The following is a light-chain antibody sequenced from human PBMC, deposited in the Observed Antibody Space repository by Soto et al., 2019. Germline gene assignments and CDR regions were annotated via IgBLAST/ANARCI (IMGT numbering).Light chain of an antibody. CDR3: QQYGGSPRT. CDR2: AAS. CDR1: ESIAGTY. J-gene: IGKJ1*01. V-gene: IGKV3-20*01. Sequence: EIVLTQSPGTLSLSPGDRATLSCRASESIAGTYLAWYQQKPGQAPRLLIYAASSRATGIPDKFSAIGSGTDFTLTINRLGPEEFAMYYCQQYGGSPRTFGQGTKVEIK.